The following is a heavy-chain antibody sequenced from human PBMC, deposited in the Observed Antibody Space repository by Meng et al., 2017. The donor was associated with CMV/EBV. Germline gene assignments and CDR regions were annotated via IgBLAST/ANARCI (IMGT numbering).Heavy chain of an antibody. V-gene: IGHV3-21*01. CDR1: GFTFSSYS. CDR2: ISSSSSYI. Sequence: GESLKISCAASGFTFSSYSMNWVRQAPGKGLEWVSSISSSSSYIYYADSVKGRFTISRDNAKNSLYLQMNSLRAEDTAVYYCASPGYSYGPYYYGMDVWGQGTTVTVSS. J-gene: IGHJ6*02. D-gene: IGHD5-18*01. CDR3: ASPGYSYGPYYYGMDV.